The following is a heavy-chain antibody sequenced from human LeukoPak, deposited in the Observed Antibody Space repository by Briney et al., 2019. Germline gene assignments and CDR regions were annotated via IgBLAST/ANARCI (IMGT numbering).Heavy chain of an antibody. CDR3: AAAVIYYYGSGSQYGMDV. J-gene: IGHJ6*02. CDR2: IVVGSGNT. Sequence: SVKVSCKASGFTFTSSAMQWVRQARGQRLEWIGWIVVGSGNTNYAQKFQERVTITRDMSTSTAYMELSSLRSEDTAVNYCAAAVIYYYGSGSQYGMDVWGQGTTVTVSS. D-gene: IGHD3-10*01. V-gene: IGHV1-58*02. CDR1: GFTFTSSA.